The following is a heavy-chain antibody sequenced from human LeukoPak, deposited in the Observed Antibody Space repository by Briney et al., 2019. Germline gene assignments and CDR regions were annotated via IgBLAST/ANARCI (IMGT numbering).Heavy chain of an antibody. CDR3: ARDSDSSGWSGFDY. CDR2: ISAYNGNT. Sequence: ASVKLSCKASGYTFTSYGISWVRHGPRQGLEWMGRISAYNGNTNYAQKLQGRVTMTTETSTSTAYMELRSLRSDDTAVYYCARDSDSSGWSGFDYWGQGTLVTVSS. CDR1: GYTFTSYG. D-gene: IGHD6-19*01. J-gene: IGHJ4*02. V-gene: IGHV1-18*01.